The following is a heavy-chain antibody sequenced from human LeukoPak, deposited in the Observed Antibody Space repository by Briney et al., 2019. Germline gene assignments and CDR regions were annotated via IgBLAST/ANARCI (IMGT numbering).Heavy chain of an antibody. CDR2: IYSGGST. CDR1: GFTVSSNY. V-gene: IGHV3-66*01. D-gene: IGHD3-9*01. CDR3: AREGYDILTGYASFDY. Sequence: GSLRLSCAASGFTVSSNYMSWVRQAPGKGLEWVSVIYSGGSTYYADSVKGRFTISRDNSKNTLYLQMNSLRAEDTAVYYCAREGYDILTGYASFDYWGQGTLVTVSS. J-gene: IGHJ4*02.